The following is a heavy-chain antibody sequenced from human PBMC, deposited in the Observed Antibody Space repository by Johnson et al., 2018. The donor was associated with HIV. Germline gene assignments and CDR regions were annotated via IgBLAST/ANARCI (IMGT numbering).Heavy chain of an antibody. D-gene: IGHD1-26*01. Sequence: QVQLVESGGAVVQPGGSLRLSCAASGFTFTNYDMHWVRQAPGKGLEWVAFIRSDGSDEHYVDSVKGRLTISRDNSRSVLYLEMSSLTAADTGLYYWAKLGGTLADKFDTFDIWGQGTMVTVSS. J-gene: IGHJ3*02. V-gene: IGHV3-30*02. CDR3: AKLGGTLADKFDTFDI. CDR2: IRSDGSDE. CDR1: GFTFTNYD.